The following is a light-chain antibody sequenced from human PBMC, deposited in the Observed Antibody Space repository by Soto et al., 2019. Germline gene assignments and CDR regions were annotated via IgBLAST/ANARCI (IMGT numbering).Light chain of an antibody. V-gene: IGKV1-39*01. CDR2: DAS. CDR1: QSISTS. J-gene: IGKJ2*01. Sequence: DIQMTQSPSSLSASVGDRVTITCRASQSISTSLCWFQQKPGRAPKLLISDASTLQSGVPSRFSGSGFGTDFTLTTISLHPEAFAAYYCLQTYTVPRTFGQGTNLDIK. CDR3: LQTYTVPRT.